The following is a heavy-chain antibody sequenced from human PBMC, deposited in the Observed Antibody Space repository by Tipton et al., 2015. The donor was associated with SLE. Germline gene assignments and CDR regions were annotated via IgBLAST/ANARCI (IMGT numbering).Heavy chain of an antibody. D-gene: IGHD3-10*01. CDR1: GDSITNYF. V-gene: IGHV4-59*12. J-gene: IGHJ3*02. CDR3: SRGRGDAFDM. Sequence: TLSLTCTASGDSITNYFLNWIRQPPGKGLEWIGHFYGGGSGSTEYNPSLQSRVAILKDTSKNEFVLRLNSVTAADTAVYFCSRGRGDAFDMWGQGTMVTVSS. CDR2: FYGGGSGST.